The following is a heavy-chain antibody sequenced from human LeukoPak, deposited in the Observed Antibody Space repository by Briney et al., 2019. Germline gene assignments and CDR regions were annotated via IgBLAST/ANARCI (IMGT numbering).Heavy chain of an antibody. J-gene: IGHJ4*02. D-gene: IGHD2-15*01. CDR1: GFTFSTYW. CDR2: IKKDGSEK. V-gene: IGHV3-7*01. Sequence: GGSLRLSCAASGFTFSTYWMNWVRQAPGKGLEWVANIKKDGSEKYYVDSVKGRFTISRDNAKNSLYLQMDSLRAEDTAVYYCAREVGICSGGSCYFRFDFWGQGTLVTVSS. CDR3: AREVGICSGGSCYFRFDF.